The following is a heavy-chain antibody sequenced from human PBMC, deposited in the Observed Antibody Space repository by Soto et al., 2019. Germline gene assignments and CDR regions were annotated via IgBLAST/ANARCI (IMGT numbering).Heavy chain of an antibody. CDR3: ARRCSGGSCYFDY. CDR1: GGSISSSSYY. Sequence: PSETLSLTCTVSGGSISSSSYYWGWIRQPPGKGLEWIGSIYYSGSTYYNPSLKSRVTISVDTSKNQFSLKLSSVTAADTAVYYCARRCSGGSCYFDYWGQGTLVTVSS. J-gene: IGHJ4*02. CDR2: IYYSGST. V-gene: IGHV4-39*01. D-gene: IGHD2-15*01.